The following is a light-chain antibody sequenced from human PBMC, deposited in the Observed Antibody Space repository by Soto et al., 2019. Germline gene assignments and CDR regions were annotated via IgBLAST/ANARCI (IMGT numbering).Light chain of an antibody. Sequence: DIQMTQSPSTLSASVGDRVTITCRASQSFSSWLAWYQQKPGKAPKLLISKASSLESGVPSRFSGSESGTEFTLTISSLQPDDFATYCCQQYNTYPFTFGQGTQLEIK. CDR3: QQYNTYPFT. CDR1: QSFSSW. V-gene: IGKV1-5*03. CDR2: KAS. J-gene: IGKJ2*01.